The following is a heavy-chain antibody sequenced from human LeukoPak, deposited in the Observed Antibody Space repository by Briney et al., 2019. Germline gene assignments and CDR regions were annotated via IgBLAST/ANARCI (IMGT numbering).Heavy chain of an antibody. Sequence: PGGSLRLSCAASGFTFRSYAMHWVRQPPGKGLEWVAVISYDGINKYYADSVKGRFTISRDNSKNTLYLQMNSLRAEDTAVYYCAKTLRYFDWEAGYWGQGTLVTVSS. CDR3: AKTLRYFDWEAGY. V-gene: IGHV3-30-3*02. CDR2: ISYDGINK. D-gene: IGHD3-9*01. J-gene: IGHJ4*02. CDR1: GFTFRSYA.